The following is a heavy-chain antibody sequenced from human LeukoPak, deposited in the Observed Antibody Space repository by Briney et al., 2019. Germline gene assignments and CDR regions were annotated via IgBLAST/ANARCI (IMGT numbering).Heavy chain of an antibody. D-gene: IGHD1-20*01. CDR2: IKQDGSEK. V-gene: IGHV3-7*01. CDR3: ARVPAGLITGNVWYFDL. J-gene: IGHJ2*01. CDR1: GFTFSSYW. Sequence: GGSLRLSCAASGFTFSSYWMSWVRQAPGKGLEWVANIKQDGSEKYYVDSVKGRFTISRDNAKNSLYLQMNSLRAEDTAVYYCARVPAGLITGNVWYFDLWGCGTLVTVSS.